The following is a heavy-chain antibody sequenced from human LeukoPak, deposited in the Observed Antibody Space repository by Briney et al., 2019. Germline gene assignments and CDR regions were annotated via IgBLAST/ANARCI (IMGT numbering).Heavy chain of an antibody. Sequence: ASVKVSCKASGYTFTSYCISWVRQAPGQGLEWMGWIIVNIGNTNYAQKLQGRVTMTTDTSTSTAYMELRSLRSDDPAVYYCARDTDFWSGYYTGFDYWGQGTLVTVSS. J-gene: IGHJ4*02. CDR3: ARDTDFWSGYYTGFDY. V-gene: IGHV1-18*01. CDR2: IIVNIGNT. CDR1: GYTFTSYC. D-gene: IGHD3-3*01.